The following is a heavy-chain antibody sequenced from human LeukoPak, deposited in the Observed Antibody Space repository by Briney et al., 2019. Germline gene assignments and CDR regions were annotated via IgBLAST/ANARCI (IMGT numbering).Heavy chain of an antibody. CDR2: IYHSGST. CDR3: ARVSSSGHYYYGMDV. V-gene: IGHV4-4*02. Sequence: PSGTLSLTCAVSGVSISSSNWWSWVRQPPGKGLEWIGEIYHSGSTNYNPSLKSRVTISVDKSKNQFSLKLSSVTAADTAVYYCARVSSSGHYYYGMDVWGQGTTVTVSS. D-gene: IGHD1-26*01. J-gene: IGHJ6*02. CDR1: GVSISSSNW.